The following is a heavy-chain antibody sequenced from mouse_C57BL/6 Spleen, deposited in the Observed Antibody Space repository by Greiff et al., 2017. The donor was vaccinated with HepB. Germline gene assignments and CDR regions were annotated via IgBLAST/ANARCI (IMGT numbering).Heavy chain of an antibody. Sequence: DVKLVESGPELVKPGASVKIPCKASGYTFTDYNMDWVKQSHGKSLEWIGDINPNNGGTIYNQKFKGKATLTVDKSSSTAYMELRSLTSEDTAVYYCARGIYYYGSRGYFDVWGTGTTVTVSS. D-gene: IGHD1-1*01. CDR2: INPNNGGT. V-gene: IGHV1-18*01. J-gene: IGHJ1*03. CDR3: ARGIYYYGSRGYFDV. CDR1: GYTFTDYN.